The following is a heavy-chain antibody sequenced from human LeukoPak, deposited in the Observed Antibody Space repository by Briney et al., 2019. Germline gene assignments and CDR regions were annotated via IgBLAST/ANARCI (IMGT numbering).Heavy chain of an antibody. Sequence: PGGSLRLSCAASGLTFSSYGMHWVRQAPGKGLEWVAAISYDGSNKYYADSVKGRFTISRDNSKNTLYLQMNSLRAEDTAVYYCAKPIGYCSSTSCHPSGLQHWGQGTLVTVSS. CDR1: GLTFSSYG. V-gene: IGHV3-30*18. D-gene: IGHD2-2*01. CDR3: AKPIGYCSSTSCHPSGLQH. J-gene: IGHJ1*01. CDR2: ISYDGSNK.